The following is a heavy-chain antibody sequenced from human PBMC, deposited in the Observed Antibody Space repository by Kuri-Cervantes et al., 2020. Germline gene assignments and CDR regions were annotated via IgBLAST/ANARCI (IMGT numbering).Heavy chain of an antibody. CDR2: ISYDGSNK. CDR1: GFTFSSYA. CDR3: ARDHATSWSVRDS. Sequence: GGSLRLSCAASGFTFSSYAMHWVRQAPGKGLEWMAVISYDGSNKYYADSVKGRFTISRDNSKNTLYLQMNSLRAEDTAVYYCARDHATSWSVRDSWGQGTLVTVSS. D-gene: IGHD2-2*01. J-gene: IGHJ4*02. V-gene: IGHV3-30-3*01.